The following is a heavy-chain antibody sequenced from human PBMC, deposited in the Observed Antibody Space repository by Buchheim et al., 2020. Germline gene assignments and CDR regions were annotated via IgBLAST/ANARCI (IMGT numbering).Heavy chain of an antibody. J-gene: IGHJ4*02. V-gene: IGHV3-49*04. CDR2: IRMKTNGGTT. CDR1: GFRFGDYT. D-gene: IGHD3-9*01. CDR3: TRHADLTGWPFDI. Sequence: EMQVVESGGGLVQPGRSLRLSCTVSGFRFGDYTMSWVRQAPGRGLEWVGFIRMKTNGGTTEYAASVKGRFTISRDDSTSIPYLKMNSLKTEDTAVYYCTRHADLTGWPFDIWGQGAL.